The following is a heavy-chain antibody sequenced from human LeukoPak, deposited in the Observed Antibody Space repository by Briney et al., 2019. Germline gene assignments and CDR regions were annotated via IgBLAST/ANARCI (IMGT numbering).Heavy chain of an antibody. V-gene: IGHV3-48*04. Sequence: QPGGSLRLSCAASGFTFSSYSMNWVRQAPGKGLEWVSYISSSSTIYYADSVKGRFTISRDNAKNSLYLQMNSLRAEDTAVYYCAKDQLYSSGPPDYWGQGTLVTVSS. J-gene: IGHJ4*02. CDR1: GFTFSSYS. CDR3: AKDQLYSSGPPDY. CDR2: ISSSSTI. D-gene: IGHD6-19*01.